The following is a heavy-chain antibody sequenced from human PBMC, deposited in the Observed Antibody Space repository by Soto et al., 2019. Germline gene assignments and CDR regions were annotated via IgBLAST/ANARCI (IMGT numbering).Heavy chain of an antibody. CDR3: ARIVHVVAATPRDI. CDR2: INPNSGGT. CDR1: GYTFTGYY. Sequence: ASVKVSCKASGYTFTGYYMHWVRQAPGQGLEWMGWINPNSGGTNYAQKFQGRVTMTRDTSISTAYMELSRLRSDDTAVYYCARIVHVVAATPRDIWGQGTMVTV. J-gene: IGHJ3*02. V-gene: IGHV1-2*02. D-gene: IGHD2-15*01.